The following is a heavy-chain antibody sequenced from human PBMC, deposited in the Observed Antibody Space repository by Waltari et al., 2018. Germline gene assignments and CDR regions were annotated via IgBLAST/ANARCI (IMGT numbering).Heavy chain of an antibody. Sequence: QVQLVQSGAEVKKPGASVKVSCKASGYTFTNYAIQWVRQAPGQRLEWLGWINAGNGNTKSSQKFHDRLTITRDTSASTAYMELSSLRSEDTAIYYCARDDLAVGELRGNYYYGMDVWGHGTTVTVSS. CDR3: ARDDLAVGELRGNYYYGMDV. CDR2: INAGNGNT. CDR1: GYTFTNYA. D-gene: IGHD6-19*01. J-gene: IGHJ6*02. V-gene: IGHV1-3*01.